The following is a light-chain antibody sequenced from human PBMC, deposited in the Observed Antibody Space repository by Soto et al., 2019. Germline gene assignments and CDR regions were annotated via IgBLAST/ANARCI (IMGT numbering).Light chain of an antibody. J-gene: IGLJ3*02. CDR1: TSNIGARYD. CDR3: QSYDSSLSGFWV. Sequence: QSVLTQPPSVSGAPGQRVSISCTGNTSNIGARYDVHWYQHLPGAAPKLLIYGDINRPSGVPDRFSASKSGTSASLVITGLQAEDEADYYCQSYDSSLSGFWVFGGGTQLTVL. V-gene: IGLV1-40*01. CDR2: GDI.